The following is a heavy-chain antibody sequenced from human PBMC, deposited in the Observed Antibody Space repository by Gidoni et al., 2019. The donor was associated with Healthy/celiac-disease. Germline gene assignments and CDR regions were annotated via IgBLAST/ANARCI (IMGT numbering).Heavy chain of an antibody. CDR1: GFTFSSYG. V-gene: IGHV3-33*01. CDR2: IWYEGSNK. CDR3: AREASRSYYYGSGTTMVY. Sequence: QVQLVESGGGVVQPGRSLRLSCAASGFTFSSYGMHGVRQAPGKGLEWVAVIWYEGSNKYYADSVKGRFTISRDNSKNTLYLQMNSLRAEDTAVYYCAREASRSYYYGSGTTMVYWGQGTLVTVSS. D-gene: IGHD3-10*01. J-gene: IGHJ4*02.